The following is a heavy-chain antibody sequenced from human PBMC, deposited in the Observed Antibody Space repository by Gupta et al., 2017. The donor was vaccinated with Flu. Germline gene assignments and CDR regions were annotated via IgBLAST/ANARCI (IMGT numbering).Heavy chain of an antibody. CDR1: GFIFSDYG. Sequence: QVQLVQSGGGVVLPGSSLRLSCAASGFIFSDYGMHWVRQVPGKGLEWMAIMSDDGSNQWYADSVRCRFTISRDNSENTLILQMNSLRRDDTAVYYCAKGGRHNWNFDGDYWGQGTLVTVSS. J-gene: IGHJ4*02. V-gene: IGHV3-30*18. D-gene: IGHD1-7*01. CDR3: AKGGRHNWNFDGDY. CDR2: MSDDGSNQ.